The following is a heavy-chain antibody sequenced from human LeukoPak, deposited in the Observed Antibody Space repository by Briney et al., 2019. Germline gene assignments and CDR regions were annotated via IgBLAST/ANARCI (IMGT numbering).Heavy chain of an antibody. D-gene: IGHD6-19*01. CDR1: GFTFSSYE. J-gene: IGHJ4*02. Sequence: PGGSLRLSCAASGFTFSSYEMNWVRQAPGKGLEWVSYISSSGSTIYYADSVKGRFTISRDNAKNSLYLQMNSLRAEDTAVYYCARDGMAGTTDYWGQGTLVTVSS. CDR2: ISSSGSTI. V-gene: IGHV3-48*03. CDR3: ARDGMAGTTDY.